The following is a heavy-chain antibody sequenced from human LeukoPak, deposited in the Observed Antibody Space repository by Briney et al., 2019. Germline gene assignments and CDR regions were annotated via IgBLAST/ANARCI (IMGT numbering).Heavy chain of an antibody. CDR3: ARPRAGRDGYNTRFPFDY. J-gene: IGHJ4*02. Sequence: PGGSLRLSCAASGFTFSSYAMSWVRQAPGKGLEWVSAISGSGGSTYYADSVKGRFTISRDNSKNTLYLQMNSLRAEDTAVYYCARPRAGRDGYNTRFPFDYWGQGTLVTVSS. V-gene: IGHV3-23*01. CDR2: ISGSGGST. CDR1: GFTFSSYA. D-gene: IGHD5-12*01.